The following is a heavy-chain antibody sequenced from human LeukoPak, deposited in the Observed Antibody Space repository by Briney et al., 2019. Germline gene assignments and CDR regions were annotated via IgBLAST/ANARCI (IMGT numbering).Heavy chain of an antibody. V-gene: IGHV4-39*07. Sequence: SETLSLTCTVSGGSISSSSYYWDWVRQPPGKGLEWIGSVYYSGSTYYNPSLRSRVAISVDTSKNQFSLRLSSVTATDTAVYYCASLMEGMGGKGHWGQGTLVTVSS. CDR1: GGSISSSSYY. D-gene: IGHD3-16*01. J-gene: IGHJ4*02. CDR3: ASLMEGMGGKGH. CDR2: VYYSGST.